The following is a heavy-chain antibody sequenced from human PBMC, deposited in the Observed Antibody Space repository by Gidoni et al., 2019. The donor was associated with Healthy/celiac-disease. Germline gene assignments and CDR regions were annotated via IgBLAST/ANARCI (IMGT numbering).Heavy chain of an antibody. D-gene: IGHD3-22*01. Sequence: EVQLVESGGVVVQPGGSLRIYCAAAGVTFDDYTMHGVRQATGKGLEWVSLISWDGGSTYYADSVKGRFTISRDNSKNSLYLQMNILRTEDTALYYCAKDISPYYYDSSGYYYAPGDYWGQGTLVTVSS. CDR3: AKDISPYYYDSSGYYYAPGDY. V-gene: IGHV3-43*01. CDR2: ISWDGGST. CDR1: GVTFDDYT. J-gene: IGHJ4*02.